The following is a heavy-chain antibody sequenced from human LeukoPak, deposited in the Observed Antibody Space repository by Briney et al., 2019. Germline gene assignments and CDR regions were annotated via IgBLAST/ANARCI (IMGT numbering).Heavy chain of an antibody. Sequence: GGSLRLSCAASGFTFSSYWMHWFRQAPGKGLVWVSRINSDGRSTSYADSVKGRFTISRDNAKNTLYLQINSLRAEDTAVYYCARLVTGHAFDIWGQGTMVTISS. V-gene: IGHV3-74*01. CDR3: ARLVTGHAFDI. D-gene: IGHD3-9*01. J-gene: IGHJ3*02. CDR1: GFTFSSYW. CDR2: INSDGRST.